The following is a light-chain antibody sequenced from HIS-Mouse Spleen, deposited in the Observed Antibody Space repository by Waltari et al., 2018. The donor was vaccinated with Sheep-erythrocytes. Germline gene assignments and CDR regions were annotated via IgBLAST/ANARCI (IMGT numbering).Light chain of an antibody. CDR1: KVGDNY. J-gene: IGLJ3*02. CDR3: QAWDSSTAWV. CDR2: QYS. V-gene: IGLV3-1*01. Sequence: SYELTQPPSVSVSPGQTASIPCSGYKVGDNYPCWYQQQPGQSPVLVIYQYSKRPSGIPERFSGSNSGNTATLTISGTQAMDEADYYCQAWDSSTAWVFGGGTKLTVL.